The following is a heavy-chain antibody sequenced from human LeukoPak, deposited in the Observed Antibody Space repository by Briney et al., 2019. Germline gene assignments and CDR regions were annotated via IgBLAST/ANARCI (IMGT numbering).Heavy chain of an antibody. Sequence: SGGSLRLSCAASGFTFSTYSMNRVRQAPGKGLEWVSYITSSSSTIYYADSVRGRFTISRDNAKNSLYLQMNSLRDEDTAVYYCARVDWMIGAFDIWGQGTMVTVSS. D-gene: IGHD3-22*01. CDR3: ARVDWMIGAFDI. J-gene: IGHJ3*02. V-gene: IGHV3-48*02. CDR2: ITSSSSTI. CDR1: GFTFSTYS.